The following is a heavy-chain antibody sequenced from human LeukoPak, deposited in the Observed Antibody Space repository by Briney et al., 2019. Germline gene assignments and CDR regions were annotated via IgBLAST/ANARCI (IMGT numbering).Heavy chain of an antibody. Sequence: AGGSLRLSCVASGFTLRVNYMTWIRQTPGRGLEWVSVIYSDGTTKYADSAKGRFTISRDNSKSMVYLQMDRLRAEDTAVYYCARESGSYLHYFDYWGQGTLVTVSS. D-gene: IGHD1-26*01. CDR3: ARESGSYLHYFDY. CDR2: IYSDGTT. J-gene: IGHJ4*02. CDR1: GFTLRVNY. V-gene: IGHV3-53*01.